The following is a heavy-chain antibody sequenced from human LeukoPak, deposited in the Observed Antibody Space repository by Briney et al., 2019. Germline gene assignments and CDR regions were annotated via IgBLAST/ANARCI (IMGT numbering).Heavy chain of an antibody. CDR3: GSRDKGYYYGLDV. CDR1: GFTGSSNY. CDR2: ISGGGNT. D-gene: IGHD5-24*01. V-gene: IGHV3-66*01. J-gene: IGHJ6*02. Sequence: GGSLRLSCVASGFTGSSNYMSWVRQAPGKGLEWVSIISGGGNTYYADSAKDRFTISRDNSKSTMYLQMKSLRAEDTAVYYCGSRDKGYYYGLDVWGQGTTVTVSS.